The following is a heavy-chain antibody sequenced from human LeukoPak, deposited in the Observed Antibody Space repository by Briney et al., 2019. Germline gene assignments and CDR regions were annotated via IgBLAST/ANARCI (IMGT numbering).Heavy chain of an antibody. CDR1: GFSFSNYA. D-gene: IGHD3-3*01. J-gene: IGHJ5*02. V-gene: IGHV3-23*01. CDR3: ARGGQGYDLNWFDP. CDR2: ICCGGSNT. Sequence: GGSLRLSCAASGFSFSNYAMSWVPQAPGTGLEWVSSICCGGSNTYYADSVKGRFTISRDNSKNTLYLQMNSLRAEHTAVYYCARGGQGYDLNWFDPWGQGTLVTVSS.